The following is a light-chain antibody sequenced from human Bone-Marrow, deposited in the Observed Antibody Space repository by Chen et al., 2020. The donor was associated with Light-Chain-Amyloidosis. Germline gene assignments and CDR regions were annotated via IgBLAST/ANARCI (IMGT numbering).Light chain of an antibody. CDR1: NIGSTS. CDR3: QVWDRSSDRPV. V-gene: IGLV3-21*02. Sequence: SYVLTQPSSVSVAPGQTATIACGGNNIGSTSVHWYQQTPGQAPLLVVYDDSDRPSGIPERLSGSDSGNTATRPSSRVEAGDEAAYYCQVWDRSSDRPVFGGGTELTVL. J-gene: IGLJ3*02. CDR2: DDS.